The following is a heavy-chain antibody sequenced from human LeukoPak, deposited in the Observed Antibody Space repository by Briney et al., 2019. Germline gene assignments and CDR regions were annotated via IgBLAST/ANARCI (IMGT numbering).Heavy chain of an antibody. J-gene: IGHJ5*02. V-gene: IGHV3-23*01. Sequence: QPGGSLRLSCAASGFTFSSYAMSWVRQAPGKGLEWVSAISGSGGSTYYADSVKGRLTISRDNSKNTLYLQMNSLRAEDTAVYYCAKESAVVPAAYYNWFDPWGQGTLVTVSS. D-gene: IGHD2-2*01. CDR2: ISGSGGST. CDR3: AKESAVVPAAYYNWFDP. CDR1: GFTFSSYA.